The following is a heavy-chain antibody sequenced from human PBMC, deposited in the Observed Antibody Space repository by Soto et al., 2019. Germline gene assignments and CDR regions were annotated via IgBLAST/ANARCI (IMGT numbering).Heavy chain of an antibody. CDR2: MNPNSGNT. CDR3: ASRGDYYDSSGYQGYGAFDI. Sequence: ASVKVCCKASGYTFTSYDINWVRHATGQEREWMGWMNPNSGNTGYAQKFQGRVTMTRNTSISTAYMEPSSLRSEDTAVYYCASRGDYYDSSGYQGYGAFDIWGQGTMVTVSS. D-gene: IGHD3-22*01. J-gene: IGHJ3*02. CDR1: GYTFTSYD. V-gene: IGHV1-8*01.